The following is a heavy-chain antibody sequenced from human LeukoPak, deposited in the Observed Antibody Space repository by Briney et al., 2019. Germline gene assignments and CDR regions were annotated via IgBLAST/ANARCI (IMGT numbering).Heavy chain of an antibody. Sequence: GGSLRLSCAASGFTFRSYAMHWVRQAPGKGLEWVAVISYDGSNKYYGDSVKGRFTISRDNSKNTLYLQMNSLRAEDMAVYYCAKESALEFDYWGQGTLVTVSS. CDR1: GFTFRSYA. CDR2: ISYDGSNK. V-gene: IGHV3-30*04. CDR3: AKESALEFDY. J-gene: IGHJ4*02. D-gene: IGHD1-1*01.